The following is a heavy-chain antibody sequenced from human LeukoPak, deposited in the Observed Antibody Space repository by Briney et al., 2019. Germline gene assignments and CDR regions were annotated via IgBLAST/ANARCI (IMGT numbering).Heavy chain of an antibody. J-gene: IGHJ5*02. V-gene: IGHV4-34*01. D-gene: IGHD6-13*01. CDR1: GGSFSGYY. CDR3: ARGKSSSWYFGANWFDP. Sequence: NTSETLSLTCAVYGGSFSGYYWSWIRQPPGKGLEWIGEINHSGSTNYNPSLKSRVTISVDTSKNQFSLKLSSVTAADTAVYYRARGKSSSWYFGANWFDPWGQGTLVTVSS. CDR2: INHSGST.